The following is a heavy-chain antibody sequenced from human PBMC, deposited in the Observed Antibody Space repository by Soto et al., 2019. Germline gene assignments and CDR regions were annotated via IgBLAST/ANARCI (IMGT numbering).Heavy chain of an antibody. Sequence: QVQLQESGPGLVKPSQTLSLTCTVSGGSINSGGYYLSWIRQHPGKVLEWLGYIHYSGSTYYNPSLKIRVTISVDTSRTQFSLKLSSVTAADPAVYYFARESVWHYGSASSWGQGTLVTVSS. J-gene: IGHJ4*02. CDR3: ARESVWHYGSASS. CDR2: IHYSGST. CDR1: GGSINSGGYY. D-gene: IGHD3-10*01. V-gene: IGHV4-31*03.